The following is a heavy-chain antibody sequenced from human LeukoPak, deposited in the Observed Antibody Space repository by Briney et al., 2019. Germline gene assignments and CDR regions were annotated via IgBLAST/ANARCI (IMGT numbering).Heavy chain of an antibody. CDR2: IYYSGST. CDR1: GGSISSSSYY. CDR3: ASLEMAPPLSIYYYYYYYMDV. D-gene: IGHD5-24*01. J-gene: IGHJ6*03. Sequence: PSETLSLTCTVSGGSISSSSYYWGWIRQPPGKGLEWIGSIYYSGSTYYNPSLKSRVTISVDTSKNQFSLKLSSVTAADTAVYYCASLEMAPPLSIYYYYYYYMDVWGKGTTVTVSS. V-gene: IGHV4-39*07.